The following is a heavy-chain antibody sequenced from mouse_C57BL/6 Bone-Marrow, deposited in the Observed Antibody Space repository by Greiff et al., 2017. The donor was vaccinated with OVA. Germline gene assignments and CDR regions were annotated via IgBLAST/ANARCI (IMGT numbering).Heavy chain of an antibody. D-gene: IGHD3-3*01. Sequence: EVQLVESGGGLVKPGGSLKLSCAASGFTFSSYAMSWVRQTPEKRLEWVATISDGGSYTYYPDNVKGRFTISRDNAKNNLYLQMSHLKSEDTAMYYCARERDHAYAMDYWGQGTSVTVSS. J-gene: IGHJ4*01. CDR2: ISDGGSYT. CDR1: GFTFSSYA. V-gene: IGHV5-4*01. CDR3: ARERDHAYAMDY.